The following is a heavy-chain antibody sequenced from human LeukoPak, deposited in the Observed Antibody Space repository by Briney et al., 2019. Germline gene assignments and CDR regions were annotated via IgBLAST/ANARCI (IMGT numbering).Heavy chain of an antibody. CDR2: ISYDGSNK. V-gene: IGHV3-30-3*01. J-gene: IGHJ4*02. Sequence: PGGSLRLSCAASGFTFSSYAMHWVRQAPGKGLEWVALISYDGSNKYYADSVKGRFTISRDNSKNTLYLQMNSLRAEDTAVYYCATYNRYGSGSYYPYYFDYWGQGTLVTVSS. CDR3: ATYNRYGSGSYYPYYFDY. CDR1: GFTFSSYA. D-gene: IGHD3-10*01.